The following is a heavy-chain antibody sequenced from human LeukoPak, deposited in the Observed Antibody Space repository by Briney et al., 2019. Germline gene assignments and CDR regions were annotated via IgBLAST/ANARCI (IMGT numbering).Heavy chain of an antibody. V-gene: IGHV4-4*09. CDR1: GGSVRSYY. CDR3: ARRHHYYYYMDV. CDR2: IYNTGGT. Sequence: PSETLSLTCTVSGGSVRSYYRSWVRQAPGKRLEWLGYIYNTGGTNYNPSLNGRVTISVDTSKNQFSLNLSSVTAADTAVYYCARRHHYYYYMDVWGKGTTVTVSS. J-gene: IGHJ6*03.